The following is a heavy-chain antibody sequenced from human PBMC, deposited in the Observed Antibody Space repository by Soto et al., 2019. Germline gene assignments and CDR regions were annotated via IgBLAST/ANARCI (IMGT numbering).Heavy chain of an antibody. Sequence: PGGSLRLSCASSVFTFIGYEMNWVRQAPGKGLEWVSYISGSGSTIYYADSVKGRFTISRDNAKDSLYLQMNSLRAEDTAVYYCAREVVVFGVIIPTPMDVWGQGTTVTVSS. D-gene: IGHD3-22*01. J-gene: IGHJ6*02. CDR2: ISGSGSTI. CDR3: AREVVVFGVIIPTPMDV. CDR1: VFTFIGYE. V-gene: IGHV3-48*03.